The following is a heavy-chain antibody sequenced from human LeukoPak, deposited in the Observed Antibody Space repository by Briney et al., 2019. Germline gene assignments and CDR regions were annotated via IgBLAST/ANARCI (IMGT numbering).Heavy chain of an antibody. CDR3: ARGRSSSWFDY. CDR2: IYSGGST. V-gene: IGHV3-53*01. CDR1: GFTFSSYA. J-gene: IGHJ5*01. Sequence: GGSLRLSCSASGFTFSSYAMHWVRQAPGKGLEWVSVIYSGGSTYYADSVKGRFTISRDNSKNTLYLQMNSLRAEDTAVYYCARGRSSSWFDYWGQGTLVTVSS. D-gene: IGHD6-13*01.